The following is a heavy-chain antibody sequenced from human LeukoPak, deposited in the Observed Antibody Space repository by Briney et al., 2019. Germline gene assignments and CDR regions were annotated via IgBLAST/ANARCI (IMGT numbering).Heavy chain of an antibody. Sequence: PSETLSLTCTVSGGSVSGYYWSWIRQPPGKGLEWIGYFYYGGSTNYNPSLKSRVTISEDTSKNQFSLKLSSVTAADTAVYYCARGSGSYGFDLWGRGTPVTVSS. V-gene: IGHV4-59*02. D-gene: IGHD3-10*01. CDR2: FYYGGST. CDR1: GGSVSGYY. J-gene: IGHJ2*01. CDR3: ARGSGSYGFDL.